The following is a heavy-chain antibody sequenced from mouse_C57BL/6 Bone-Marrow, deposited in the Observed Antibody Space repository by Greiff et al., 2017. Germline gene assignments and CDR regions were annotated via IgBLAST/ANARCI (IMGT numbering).Heavy chain of an antibody. CDR2: IDPENGDT. CDR3: TTRDGYSYYFDY. Sequence: VQLQRSGAELVRPGASVKLSCTASGFNIKDDYMHWVKQRPEQGLEWIGWIDPENGDTEYASKFQGKATITADTSSNTAYLQLSSLTSEDTAVYYCTTRDGYSYYFDYGGQGTTLTVSA. J-gene: IGHJ2*01. V-gene: IGHV14-4*01. CDR1: GFNIKDDY. D-gene: IGHD2-3*01.